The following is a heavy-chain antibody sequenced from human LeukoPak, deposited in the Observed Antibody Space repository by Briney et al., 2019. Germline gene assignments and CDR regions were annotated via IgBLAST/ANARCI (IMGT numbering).Heavy chain of an antibody. CDR3: ARDSNSGSNYEEVFDY. Sequence: GGSLRLSCAASGVTFSSYDMHWVRQAPGKGLEWVAVIWYDGSLKYYADSVKGRFTISRDNSKNTLYLQMNSLRAEDTALYYCARDSNSGSNYEEVFDYWGQGTLVTVSS. V-gene: IGHV3-33*01. CDR2: IWYDGSLK. CDR1: GVTFSSYD. J-gene: IGHJ4*02. D-gene: IGHD1-26*01.